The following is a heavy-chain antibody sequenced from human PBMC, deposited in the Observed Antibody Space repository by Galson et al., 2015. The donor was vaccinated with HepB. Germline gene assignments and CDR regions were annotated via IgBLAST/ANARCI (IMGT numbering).Heavy chain of an antibody. CDR2: TSPSGDRS. J-gene: IGHJ4*02. V-gene: IGHV1-46*01. CDR3: ARDRRDSMSLWGNYSDY. Sequence: SVKVSCKASGYTFTKYDIHWLRQAPGVGLEWMGVTSPSGDRSSYAQNFQGRLTMTRDTSTSTVHMELSGLKSGDTAVYYCARDRRDSMSLWGNYSDYWGQGTLVTVSS. CDR1: GYTFTKYD. D-gene: IGHD2-21*01.